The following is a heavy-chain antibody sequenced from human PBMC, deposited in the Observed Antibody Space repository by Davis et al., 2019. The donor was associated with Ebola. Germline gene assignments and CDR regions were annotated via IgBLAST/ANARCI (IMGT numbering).Heavy chain of an antibody. CDR2: ISWNSGSI. V-gene: IGHV3-9*01. CDR3: AKDIANTAMGDYYGMDV. J-gene: IGHJ6*02. Sequence: GGSLRLSCAASGFTFSSYSMNWVRQAPGKGLEWVSGISWNSGSIGYADSVKGRFTISRDNSKNSLYLQMNSLRTEDTALYYCAKDIANTAMGDYYGMDVWGQGTTVTVSS. D-gene: IGHD5-18*01. CDR1: GFTFSSYS.